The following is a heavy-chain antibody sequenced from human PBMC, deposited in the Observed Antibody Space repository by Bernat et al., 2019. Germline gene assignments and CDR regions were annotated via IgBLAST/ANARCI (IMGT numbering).Heavy chain of an antibody. J-gene: IGHJ4*02. CDR2: IHPGDSDI. CDR3: ACSYLWSGYYIFTGGFDY. Sequence: EVQLVQSGAEVKKPGESLQISCKASGYSFTSHWIAWVRQMPGKGLEWMGIIHPGDSDITYSPSFQGQVTISADKSINTAYLQWNTLQASDTAMYYCACSYLWSGYYIFTGGFDYWGQGTLVTVSS. V-gene: IGHV5-51*01. D-gene: IGHD3-3*01. CDR1: GYSFTSHW.